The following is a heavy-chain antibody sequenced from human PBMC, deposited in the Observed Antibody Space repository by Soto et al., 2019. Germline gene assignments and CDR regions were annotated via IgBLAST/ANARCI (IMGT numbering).Heavy chain of an antibody. Sequence: GGSLRLSCAASGFTFSSYAMSWVRQAPGKGLEWVSAISGSGGSTYYADSVKGRFTISRDNSKNTLYLQMNSLRAEDTAVYYCAKDRARRDGYNYDRLYYFDYWGQGTLVTVSS. CDR1: GFTFSSYA. D-gene: IGHD5-12*01. J-gene: IGHJ4*02. CDR2: ISGSGGST. V-gene: IGHV3-23*01. CDR3: AKDRARRDGYNYDRLYYFDY.